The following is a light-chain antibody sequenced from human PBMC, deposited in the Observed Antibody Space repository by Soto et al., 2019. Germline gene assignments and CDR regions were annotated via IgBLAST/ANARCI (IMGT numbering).Light chain of an antibody. J-gene: IGLJ1*01. CDR1: SSDVGGYNS. V-gene: IGLV2-14*01. Sequence: QSALTQPASVSGSPGQSITISCTGTSSDVGGYNSVSWYQQHPGKAPKFMIYDVSNRPSGVSNRFSGSKSGNTASLTISGLQAEDEADYYCCSYTTSNNRQIVFGTGTKLTVL. CDR2: DVS. CDR3: CSYTTSNNRQIV.